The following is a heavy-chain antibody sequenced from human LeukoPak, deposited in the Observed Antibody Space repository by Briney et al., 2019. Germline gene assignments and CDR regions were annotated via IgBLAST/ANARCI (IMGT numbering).Heavy chain of an antibody. D-gene: IGHD3-22*01. J-gene: IGHJ4*02. V-gene: IGHV3-53*01. CDR2: IYSGGST. CDR3: ARDGYYDSSGYYYGTFDY. CDR1: GFTVSSNY. Sequence: GGSLRLSCAASGFTVSSNYMSWVRQAPGKGLEWVSVIYSGGSTYCADSVKGRFTISRDNSKNTLYLQMNSLRAEDTAVYYCARDGYYDSSGYYYGTFDYWGQGTLVTVSS.